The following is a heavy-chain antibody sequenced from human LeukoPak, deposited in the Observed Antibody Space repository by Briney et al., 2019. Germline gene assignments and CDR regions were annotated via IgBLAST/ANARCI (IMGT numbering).Heavy chain of an antibody. CDR3: ARHVVRLGYSYGMDV. D-gene: IGHD3-16*01. Sequence: NPSQTLSLTCTVSGGSISSGDYYWSWIRQPPGKGLEWIGYIYYSGSTYYNPSLKSRVTISVDTSKNQFSLKLSSVTAADTAVYYCARHVVRLGYSYGMDVWGQGTTVTVSS. CDR1: GGSISSGDYY. V-gene: IGHV4-30-4*08. CDR2: IYYSGST. J-gene: IGHJ6*02.